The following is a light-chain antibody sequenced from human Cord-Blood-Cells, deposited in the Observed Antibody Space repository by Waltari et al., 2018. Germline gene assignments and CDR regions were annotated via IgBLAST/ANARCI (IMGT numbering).Light chain of an antibody. Sequence: EIVLTQSPGTMSLSPGERATLSCRASQSVSSSYLACYQQKPGQAPRLLLYGASSRLACFPDRFSGSGSGTDVTRTISRREREDFAGYYCQQYGSSPRMFGQGTKVEIK. CDR2: GAS. CDR3: QQYGSSPRM. CDR1: QSVSSSY. V-gene: IGKV3-20*01. J-gene: IGKJ1*01.